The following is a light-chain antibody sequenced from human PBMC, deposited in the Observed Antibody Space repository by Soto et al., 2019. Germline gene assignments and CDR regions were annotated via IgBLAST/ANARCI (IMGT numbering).Light chain of an antibody. CDR2: AAS. CDR3: QTYNSAPLT. CDR1: QGISNY. J-gene: IGKJ4*01. Sequence: DIQMTQSPSSLSASVGDRVTIICRASQGISNYLAWYQQKPRKVPKLLIYAASPLQSGVPSRFSGSASGTDFTLTISSPQPQYVATYYCQTYNSAPLTFGGGTRVEIK. V-gene: IGKV1-27*01.